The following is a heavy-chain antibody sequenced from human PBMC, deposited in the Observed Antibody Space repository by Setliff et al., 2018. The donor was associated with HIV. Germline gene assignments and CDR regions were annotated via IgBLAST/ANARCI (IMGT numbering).Heavy chain of an antibody. D-gene: IGHD2-2*01. V-gene: IGHV1-18*01. CDR1: GYTFTSYD. CDR2: ITPYNGHT. CDR3: ARGSTAVNYYYYYIDV. J-gene: IGHJ6*03. Sequence: ASVKVSCKASGYTFTSYDISWVRQAPGQGLEWMGWITPYNGHTNYTQKLQGRVTMTTDTSTSTAYMELRSLRSDDTAVYYCARGSTAVNYYYYYIDVWGKGTTVTVSS.